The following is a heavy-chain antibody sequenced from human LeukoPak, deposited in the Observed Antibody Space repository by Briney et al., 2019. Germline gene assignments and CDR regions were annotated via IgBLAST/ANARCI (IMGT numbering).Heavy chain of an antibody. CDR3: ARDIWARTYYYDSSGDY. V-gene: IGHV1-69*05. CDR2: IIPIFGTA. J-gene: IGHJ4*02. Sequence: ASVKVSCKASGGTFSSYAISWVRQAPGQGLEWMGGIIPIFGTANYAQKFQGRVTITTDEYTSTAYMELSSLRSEDTAVYYCARDIWARTYYYDSSGDYWGQGTLVTVSS. D-gene: IGHD3-22*01. CDR1: GGTFSSYA.